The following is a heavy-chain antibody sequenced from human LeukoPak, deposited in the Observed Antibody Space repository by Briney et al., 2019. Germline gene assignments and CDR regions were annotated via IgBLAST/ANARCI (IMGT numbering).Heavy chain of an antibody. CDR3: AKGYDSSGYYYGHFDY. V-gene: IGHV3-23*01. J-gene: IGHJ4*02. CDR1: GFTFSSYA. D-gene: IGHD3-22*01. Sequence: GGSLRLSCTASGFTFSSYAMSWVRQAPGKGLEWVSVISGSGGSTYYADSVKGRFAISRDDSKNTLYLQMNSLRAEDTAVYYCAKGYDSSGYYYGHFDYWGQGTLVTVS. CDR2: ISGSGGST.